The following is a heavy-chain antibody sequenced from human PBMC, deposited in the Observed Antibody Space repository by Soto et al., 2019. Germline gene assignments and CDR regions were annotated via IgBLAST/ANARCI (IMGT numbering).Heavy chain of an antibody. CDR3: ARGGDYFDY. D-gene: IGHD3-16*01. Sequence: QVQLVQSGAEVKKPGSSVKVSCKASGGTFSSYAISWVRQAPGQGLEWMGGIIPIFGTANYAQKFQGRVTIAADEFTSVDDMELSILRSDDTAVYYCARGGDYFDYWGQGTLVTVSS. V-gene: IGHV1-69*12. CDR1: GGTFSSYA. CDR2: IIPIFGTA. J-gene: IGHJ4*02.